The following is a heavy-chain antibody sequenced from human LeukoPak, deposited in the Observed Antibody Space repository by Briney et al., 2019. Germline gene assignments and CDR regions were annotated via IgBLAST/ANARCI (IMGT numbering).Heavy chain of an antibody. V-gene: IGHV3-13*05. D-gene: IGHD5-24*01. CDR1: GFTFSSYD. Sequence: PGGSLRLSCAASGFTFSSYDMHWVRQATGKGLEWVSAIGTAGDPYYPDSVKGRFTISRDNSKNTLYLQMNSLRAEDTAVYYCAREGRDGYVDYWGQGTLVTVSS. J-gene: IGHJ4*02. CDR3: AREGRDGYVDY. CDR2: IGTAGDP.